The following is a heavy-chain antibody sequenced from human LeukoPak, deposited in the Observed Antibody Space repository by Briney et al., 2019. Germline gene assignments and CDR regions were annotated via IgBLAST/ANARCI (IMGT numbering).Heavy chain of an antibody. CDR2: ISTYNGNT. V-gene: IGHV1-18*01. Sequence: ASVKVSCKGSGYTFTNHGISWVRQAPGQGLEWMGWISTYNGNTNYAQKLQGRVTMTTDTSTSTACMELRSLRSDDTAVYYCARGIIGYYFDYWGQGTLATVSS. J-gene: IGHJ4*02. CDR1: GYTFTNHG. CDR3: ARGIIGYYFDY. D-gene: IGHD2-15*01.